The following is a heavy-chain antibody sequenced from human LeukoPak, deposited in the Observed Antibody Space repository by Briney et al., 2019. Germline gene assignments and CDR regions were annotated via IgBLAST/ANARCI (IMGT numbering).Heavy chain of an antibody. V-gene: IGHV4-4*07. J-gene: IGHJ4*02. CDR2: IYTSGST. Sequence: SETLSLTCTVSGGSISSYYWSWIRQPAGKGLEWIGRIYTSGSTNYNPSLKSRVTMSVDTSKNQFSLKLSSVTAADTAVYYCARESIAAAGTTRFDYWGQGTLVTVSS. CDR1: GGSISSYY. CDR3: ARESIAAAGTTRFDY. D-gene: IGHD6-13*01.